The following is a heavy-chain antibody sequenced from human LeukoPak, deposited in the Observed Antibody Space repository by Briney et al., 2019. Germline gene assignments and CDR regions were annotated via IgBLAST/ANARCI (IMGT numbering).Heavy chain of an antibody. CDR3: ARDLGYDILTPYYYYGMDV. J-gene: IGHJ6*02. D-gene: IGHD3-9*01. Sequence: ASVKVSCKASGYTFTGYYMHWVRQAPGQGLEWMGWINPNSGGTNYAQKFQGWVTMTRDTSISTAYMELSRLRSDDTAVYYCARDLGYDILTPYYYYGMDVWGQGTTVTVSS. CDR2: INPNSGGT. V-gene: IGHV1-2*04. CDR1: GYTFTGYY.